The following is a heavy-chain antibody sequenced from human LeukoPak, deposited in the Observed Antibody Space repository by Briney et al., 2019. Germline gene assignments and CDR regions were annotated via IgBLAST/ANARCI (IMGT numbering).Heavy chain of an antibody. Sequence: GGSLGLSCAASGFTFSSYGMHWVRQAPGKGLEWVAVISYDGSNKYYADSVKGRFTISRDNSKNTLNLQMNSLRAEDTAVYYCAKDPTHYRVWDYYETIGLSYWGQGTLVTVSS. CDR2: ISYDGSNK. V-gene: IGHV3-30*18. CDR1: GFTFSSYG. CDR3: AKDPTHYRVWDYYETIGLSY. J-gene: IGHJ4*02. D-gene: IGHD3-22*01.